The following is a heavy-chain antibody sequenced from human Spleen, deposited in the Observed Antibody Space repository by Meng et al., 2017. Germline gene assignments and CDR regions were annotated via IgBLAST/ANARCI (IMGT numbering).Heavy chain of an antibody. CDR2: INHSGST. CDR3: ARGPTTMAHDFDY. CDR1: GDSISSGGYY. Sequence: VQLQESGPGLVKPSQTLSLTCTVSGDSISSGGYYWSWIRQHPGKGLEWIGEINHSGSTNYHPSLESRATISVDTSQNNLSLKLSSVTAADSAVYYCARGPTTMAHDFDYWGQGTLVTVSS. J-gene: IGHJ4*02. V-gene: IGHV4-31*03. D-gene: IGHD4-11*01.